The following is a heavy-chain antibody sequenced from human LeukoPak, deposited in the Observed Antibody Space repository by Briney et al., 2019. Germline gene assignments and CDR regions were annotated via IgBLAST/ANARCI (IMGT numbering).Heavy chain of an antibody. D-gene: IGHD2-2*01. Sequence: GGSLRLSCGACGFTLRIYAMRCPRQAPGKGLEWVSAISGSGGSTYYADSVKGRFTISRDNSKNTLDLQMNSLRSEDTAVYYCAQEKNWSGVPPALNWFHPWGEGPLVTVSS. V-gene: IGHV3-23*01. CDR3: AQEKNWSGVPPALNWFHP. CDR2: ISGSGGST. J-gene: IGHJ5*02. CDR1: GFTLRIYA.